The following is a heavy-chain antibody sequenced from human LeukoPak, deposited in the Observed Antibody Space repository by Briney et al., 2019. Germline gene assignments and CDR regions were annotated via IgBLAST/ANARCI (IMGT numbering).Heavy chain of an antibody. CDR3: AKDGPPLTYYYDSSGYG. CDR1: GFTFSSYW. J-gene: IGHJ4*02. CDR2: IKQDGSEK. D-gene: IGHD3-22*01. V-gene: IGHV3-7*01. Sequence: GGSLRLSCAASGFTFSSYWMSWVRQAPGKGLEWVANIKQDGSEKYYVDSVKGRFTISRDNAKNSLYLQMNSLRAEDTAVYYCAKDGPPLTYYYDSSGYGWGQGTLVTVSS.